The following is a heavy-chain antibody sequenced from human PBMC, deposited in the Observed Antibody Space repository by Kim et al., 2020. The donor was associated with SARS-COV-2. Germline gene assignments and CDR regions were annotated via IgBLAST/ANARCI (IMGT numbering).Heavy chain of an antibody. CDR1: GGSISSYY. J-gene: IGHJ4*02. CDR3: ARLSGHYDVWSGYYMDQGVFDY. Sequence: SETLSLTCTVSGGSISSYYLSWIRQPPGKGLEWIGYIYYSGSTNYNPSLKSRVTISVDTAKNQFSLKLSSVTAADTAVYYCARLSGHYDVWSGYYMDQGVFDYWGQGTLVTVSS. D-gene: IGHD3-3*01. CDR2: IYYSGST. V-gene: IGHV4-59*08.